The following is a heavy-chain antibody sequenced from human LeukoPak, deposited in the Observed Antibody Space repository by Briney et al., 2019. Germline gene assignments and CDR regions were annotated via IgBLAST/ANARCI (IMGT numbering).Heavy chain of an antibody. D-gene: IGHD6-13*01. J-gene: IGHJ6*02. CDR2: TNHSGST. Sequence: TFSPTSALKSGSFGGYLGIGVRHLPKKKLEWMGETNHSGSTNYNPSLKSRVTISVDTSKNQFSLKLSSVTAADTAVYYCASGVYGSSDYYYYGMDVWGQGSTVTVSS. CDR3: ASGVYGSSDYYYYGMDV. V-gene: IGHV4-34*01. CDR1: SGSFGGYL.